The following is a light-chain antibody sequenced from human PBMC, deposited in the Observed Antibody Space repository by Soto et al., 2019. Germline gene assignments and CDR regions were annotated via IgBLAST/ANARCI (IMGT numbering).Light chain of an antibody. CDR2: DAS. CDR1: QSVGKY. CDR3: QQRGNRPPWT. V-gene: IGKV3-11*01. J-gene: IGKJ1*01. Sequence: EIVMTQSPATLSLSPGERATLSCRASQSVGKYLVWYQQKPGQAPRLLIHDASNRATGIPARFSGSGSGTDFTLTISSLEPEDVAVYYCQQRGNRPPWTFGQGTKVDI.